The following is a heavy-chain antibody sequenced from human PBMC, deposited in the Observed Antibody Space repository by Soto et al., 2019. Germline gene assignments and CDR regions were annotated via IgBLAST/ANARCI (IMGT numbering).Heavy chain of an antibody. D-gene: IGHD6-13*01. CDR1: GGSISSGGYY. CDR2: IYYSGST. J-gene: IGHJ5*02. CDR3: AREIAEDENWFDP. V-gene: IGHV4-31*03. Sequence: SETLSLTCTVSGGSISSGGYYWSWIRQHPGKGLEWIGYIYYSGSTYYNPSLKSRVTISVDTSKNQFSLKLSSVTAADTAVYYCAREIAEDENWFDPWGQGTLVTVSS.